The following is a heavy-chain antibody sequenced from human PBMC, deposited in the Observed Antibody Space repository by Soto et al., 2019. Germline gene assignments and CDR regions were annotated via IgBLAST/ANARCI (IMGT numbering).Heavy chain of an antibody. CDR1: GFTFSGSA. CDR2: IRSKANSYAT. Sequence: GGFLRLSCAASGFTFSGSAMHWVRQASGKGLEWVGRIRSKANSYATAYAASVKGRFTISRDDSKNTAYLQMNSLKTEDTAVYYCTRLLGPSSGLWYAFDIWGQGTMVTVSS. V-gene: IGHV3-73*01. J-gene: IGHJ3*02. CDR3: TRLLGPSSGLWYAFDI. D-gene: IGHD3-22*01.